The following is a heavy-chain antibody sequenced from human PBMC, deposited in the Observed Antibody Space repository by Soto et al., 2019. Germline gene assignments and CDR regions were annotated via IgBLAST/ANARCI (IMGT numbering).Heavy chain of an antibody. CDR1: GGSFSGYY. J-gene: IGHJ4*02. V-gene: IGHV4-34*01. D-gene: IGHD3-10*01. Sequence: QVQLQQWGAGLLKPSETLSLTCAVYGGSFSGYYWSWIRQPPGKGLEWIGEINHSGSTNYNPSLKSRVTISVDTSKIQFSLKLSSVTAADTAVYYCARGPTYYYGSGRELDYWGQGTLVTVSS. CDR3: ARGPTYYYGSGRELDY. CDR2: INHSGST.